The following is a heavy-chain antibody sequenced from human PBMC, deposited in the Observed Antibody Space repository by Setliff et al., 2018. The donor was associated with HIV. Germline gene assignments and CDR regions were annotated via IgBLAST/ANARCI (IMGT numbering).Heavy chain of an antibody. CDR1: GASVNYNT. CDR3: RVWILRDTSDI. V-gene: IGHV4-59*02. J-gene: IGHJ3*02. Sequence: SETLSLTCSVSGASVNYNTWSWIRQAPGKGLQWIGFIYNSVTTNYNPSLKSRVTISVDTSKNQFSLKLTSVTAADTAVYYCRVWILRDTSDIWGQGTVVTVSS. D-gene: IGHD1-1*01. CDR2: IYNSVTT.